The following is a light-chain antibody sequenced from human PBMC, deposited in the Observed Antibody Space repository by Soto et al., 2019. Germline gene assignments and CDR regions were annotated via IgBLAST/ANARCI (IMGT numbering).Light chain of an antibody. CDR3: QQYGSSGT. Sequence: EILMTHSPSTLSVSPGERATLSCRASQSVNSNLAWYQQKPGQAPRLLIYGASTRATGIPTRFSGSGSGTDFTLSITRLEPEDFAVYYCQQYGSSGTFGQGTKVDIK. CDR2: GAS. CDR1: QSVNSN. V-gene: IGKV3-15*01. J-gene: IGKJ1*01.